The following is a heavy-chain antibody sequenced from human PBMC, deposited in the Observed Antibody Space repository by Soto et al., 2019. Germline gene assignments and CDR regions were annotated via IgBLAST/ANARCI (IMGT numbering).Heavy chain of an antibody. CDR1: GYSFTSYW. Sequence: PGESLKISCKGSGYSFTSYWISWVRQMPGKGLEWMGRIDPSDSYTNYSPSFQGHVTISADKSISTAYLQWSSLKASDTAMYYCARSQEDGGYYYSYNWFDPWGQGTLVTVSS. CDR2: IDPSDSYT. D-gene: IGHD3-22*01. CDR3: ARSQEDGGYYYSYNWFDP. J-gene: IGHJ5*02. V-gene: IGHV5-10-1*01.